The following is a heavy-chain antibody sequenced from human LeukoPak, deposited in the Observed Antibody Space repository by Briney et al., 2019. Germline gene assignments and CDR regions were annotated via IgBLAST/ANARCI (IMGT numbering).Heavy chain of an antibody. CDR1: GFTFSSYA. Sequence: PGGSLRLSCAASGFTFSSYAMRWVRQAPGKGLEWVSAISGSGGSTYYADSVKGRFTISRDNSNNTLYLQMNSLRAEDTAVYYCASQGQDRGWYFDYWGQGTLVTVSS. CDR3: ASQGQDRGWYFDY. CDR2: ISGSGGST. V-gene: IGHV3-23*01. J-gene: IGHJ4*02. D-gene: IGHD2-15*01.